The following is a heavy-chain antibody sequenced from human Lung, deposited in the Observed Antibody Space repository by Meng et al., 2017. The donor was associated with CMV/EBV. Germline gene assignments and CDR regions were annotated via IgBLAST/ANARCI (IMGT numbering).Heavy chain of an antibody. D-gene: IGHD3-3*01. V-gene: IGHV4-59*01. CDR2: SYYTVST. CDR3: ARATEWSGPVAYYYYGLDV. Sequence: SETLSLXCAVSGGSISGYYWSWIRQRPGKGLEWIGYSYYTVSTNYNPSLKCQVIISLDTSKNQFPLKLRSVTAADTAVSYGARATEWSGPVAYYYYGLDVWGQGXTVTVSS. CDR1: GGSISGYY. J-gene: IGHJ6*02.